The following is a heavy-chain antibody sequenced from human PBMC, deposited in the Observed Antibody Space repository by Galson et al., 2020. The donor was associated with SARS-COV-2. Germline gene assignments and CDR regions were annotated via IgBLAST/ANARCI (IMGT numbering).Heavy chain of an antibody. J-gene: IGHJ3*01. CDR1: GITLSNYG. CDR3: VKEKAPWEGFDL. CDR2: ISNDGTNA. D-gene: IGHD1-26*01. V-gene: IGHV3-30*18. Sequence: GGSLRLSCAASGITLSNYGMHWVRQVSGKGLEWVTVISNDGTNAEYADSVKGRFTISRDNYNNRVYLQMNFLRGDDTAKYYCVKEKAPWEGFDLWGQGTVVTVSS.